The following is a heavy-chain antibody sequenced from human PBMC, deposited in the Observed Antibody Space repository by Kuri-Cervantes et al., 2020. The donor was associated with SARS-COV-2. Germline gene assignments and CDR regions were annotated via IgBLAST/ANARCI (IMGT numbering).Heavy chain of an antibody. CDR1: GFTFDDYA. Sequence: GGSLRLSCAASGFTFDDYAMHWVRQAPGKGLEWVSGISWNSGSIGYADSVKGRFTISRDNSKNSLYLQMNSLRTEDTALYYCAKAADSSGSHDAFDIWGQGTMVTVSS. CDR3: AKAADSSGSHDAFDI. CDR2: ISWNSGSI. V-gene: IGHV3-9*01. D-gene: IGHD3-22*01. J-gene: IGHJ3*02.